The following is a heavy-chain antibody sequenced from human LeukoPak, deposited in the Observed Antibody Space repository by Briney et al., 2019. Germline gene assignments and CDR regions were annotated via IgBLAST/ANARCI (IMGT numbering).Heavy chain of an antibody. CDR1: GYTFTGYY. V-gene: IGHV1-2*02. CDR3: ARGSRTNVVVPAAPGY. J-gene: IGHJ4*02. D-gene: IGHD2-2*01. Sequence: ASVKVSCKASGYTFTGYYMHWVRQAPGQGLEWMGWINPNSGGTNYAQKFQGRVTMTRDTSISTAYMELSRLRSDDTAVYYCARGSRTNVVVPAAPGYWGRGTLVTVSS. CDR2: INPNSGGT.